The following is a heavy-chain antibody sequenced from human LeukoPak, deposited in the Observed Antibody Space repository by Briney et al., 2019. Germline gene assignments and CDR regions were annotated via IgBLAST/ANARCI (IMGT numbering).Heavy chain of an antibody. D-gene: IGHD6-13*01. J-gene: IGHJ2*01. CDR3: ARDPVIPTAASNWYFDL. CDR1: GFTVSSNY. CDR2: VYSGGST. Sequence: GGSLRLSCAASGFTVSSNYMNWVRQAPGKGLEWVSIVYSGGSTYYADSVKGRFTISRDISKNTLHLQMNSLRAEDTAVYYCARDPVIPTAASNWYFDLWGRGTLVTVSS. V-gene: IGHV3-53*01.